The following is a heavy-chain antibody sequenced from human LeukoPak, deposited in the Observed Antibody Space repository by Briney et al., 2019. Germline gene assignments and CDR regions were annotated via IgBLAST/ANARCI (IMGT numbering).Heavy chain of an antibody. CDR2: IYYSGST. V-gene: IGHV4-31*03. CDR3: ARDPRRNYYDSSGYQNDAFDI. D-gene: IGHD3-22*01. Sequence: KASQTLSLTCTVSGGSISSGGYYWSWIRQHPGKGLEWIGYIYYSGSTYYNPSLKSRVTISVDTSKNQFSLKLSSVTAADTAVYYCARDPRRNYYDSSGYQNDAFDIWGQGTMVTVSS. CDR1: GGSISSGGYY. J-gene: IGHJ3*02.